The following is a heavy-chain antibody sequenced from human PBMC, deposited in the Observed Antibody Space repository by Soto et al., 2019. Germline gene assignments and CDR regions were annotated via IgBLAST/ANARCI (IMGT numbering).Heavy chain of an antibody. CDR1: GFTFTRYS. J-gene: IGHJ4*02. CDR2: ISSTTNYI. D-gene: IGHD3-22*01. V-gene: IGHV3-21*06. CDR3: AKGYDSSGYNFFDY. Sequence: GGSLRLSCAASGFTFTRYSMNWVRQAPGKGLEWVSSISSTTNYIYYGDSMKGRFTISRDNAKNSLYLEMNSLRAEDTAVYYCAKGYDSSGYNFFDYWGQGTLVTVSS.